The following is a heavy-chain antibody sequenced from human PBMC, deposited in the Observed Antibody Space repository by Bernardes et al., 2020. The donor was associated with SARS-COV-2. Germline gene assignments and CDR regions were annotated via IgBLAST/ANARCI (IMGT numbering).Heavy chain of an antibody. CDR1: GGSISSYY. J-gene: IGHJ6*02. Sequence: SEPLSLTCTVSGGSISSYYWSWIRQPAGKGLEWIGRIYTSGSTNYNPSLKSRVTMSVDTSKNQFSLKLSSVTAADTAVYYCARDPPGYYYGSGMNYYGMDVWGQGTTVTVSS. V-gene: IGHV4-4*07. CDR3: ARDPPGYYYGSGMNYYGMDV. CDR2: IYTSGST. D-gene: IGHD3-10*01.